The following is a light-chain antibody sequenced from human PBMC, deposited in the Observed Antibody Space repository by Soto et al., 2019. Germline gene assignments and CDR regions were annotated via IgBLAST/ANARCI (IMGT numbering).Light chain of an antibody. CDR2: LGS. Sequence: DIVMTQSPLSLPVTPGEPASISCRSSQSLLHSNGYNYLDWYLQKPGQSPQLLIYLGSNRASGAPDRFSGSGSGTDFTMKIRRVEAEDVGVYYCMQALQTITFGQGTKLEIK. J-gene: IGKJ2*01. V-gene: IGKV2-28*01. CDR1: QSLLHSNGYNY. CDR3: MQALQTIT.